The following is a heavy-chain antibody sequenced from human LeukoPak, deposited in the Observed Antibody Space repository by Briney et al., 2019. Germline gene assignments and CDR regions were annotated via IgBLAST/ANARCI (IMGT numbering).Heavy chain of an antibody. CDR3: ARGPRAGYCTNGVCYGFKRWFDP. Sequence: PSETLSLTCTVSGGSISSSNYYWGWIRQSPGMGLDWIGSISHTGSTYHNPSLKSRVTISVDTSKNQFSLRLTSVTAADTAVYYCARGPRAGYCTNGVCYGFKRWFDPWGQGTLVTVSS. J-gene: IGHJ5*02. V-gene: IGHV4-39*01. CDR2: ISHTGST. CDR1: GGSISSSNYY. D-gene: IGHD2-8*01.